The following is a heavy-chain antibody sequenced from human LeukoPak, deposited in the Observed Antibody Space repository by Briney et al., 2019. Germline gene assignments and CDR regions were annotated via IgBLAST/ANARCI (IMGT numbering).Heavy chain of an antibody. J-gene: IGHJ3*01. D-gene: IGHD1-26*01. Sequence: PSETLSLTCTISGGSISSANHFWSWVRQSPGEGLEGIGYIFYDGRAHYNPSLRSRLSMSIDVSKNQFSLSLGSVTAADTAIYYRAREVIIVGDSDAFDLWAHGTMVTVSS. CDR3: AREVIIVGDSDAFDL. CDR1: GGSISSANHF. CDR2: IFYDGRA. V-gene: IGHV4-30-4*08.